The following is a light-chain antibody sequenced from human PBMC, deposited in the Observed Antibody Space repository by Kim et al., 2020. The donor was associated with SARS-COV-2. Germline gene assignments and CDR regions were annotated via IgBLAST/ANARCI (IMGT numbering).Light chain of an antibody. J-gene: IGKJ4*01. Sequence: SVGDRVTITCRASQGISSYLAWYQQKPGKVPKLLIYAASTLQSGVPSRFSGSGSGTDFTLTISSLQPEDAATYYCQKFNSAPPLTFGGGTKVDIK. CDR3: QKFNSAPPLT. CDR2: AAS. V-gene: IGKV1-27*01. CDR1: QGISSY.